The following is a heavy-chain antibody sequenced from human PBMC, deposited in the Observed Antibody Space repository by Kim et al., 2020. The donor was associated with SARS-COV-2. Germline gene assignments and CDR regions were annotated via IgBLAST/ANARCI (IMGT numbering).Heavy chain of an antibody. J-gene: IGHJ4*02. CDR3: ARVPPVRGVIIFDY. CDR1: GGSISSYY. D-gene: IGHD3-10*01. CDR2: IYYSGST. V-gene: IGHV4-59*01. Sequence: SETLSLTCTVSGGSISSYYWSWIRQPPGKGLEWIGYIYYSGSTNYNPSLKSRVTISVDTSKNQFSLKLSSVTAADTAVYYCARVPPVRGVIIFDYWGQGTLVTVSS.